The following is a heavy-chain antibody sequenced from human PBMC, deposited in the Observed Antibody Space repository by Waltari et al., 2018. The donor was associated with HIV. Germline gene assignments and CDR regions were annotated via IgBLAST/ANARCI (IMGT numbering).Heavy chain of an antibody. CDR2: IYYSGNT. Sequence: QVQLQESGPGLLKPSETLSLICNVSGGSLTNYYWSWIRQPPGMGLEWIGDIYYSGNTNYNPALKSRVTISVDASKNQFSLKMNSVTAADTAVYYCARVGGYNSPPSTWGQGTVVTVSS. V-gene: IGHV4-59*01. CDR3: ARVGGYNSPPST. D-gene: IGHD1-1*01. CDR1: GGSLTNYY. J-gene: IGHJ3*01.